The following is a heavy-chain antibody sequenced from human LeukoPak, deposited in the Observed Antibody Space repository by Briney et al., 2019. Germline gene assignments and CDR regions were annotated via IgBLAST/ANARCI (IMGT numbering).Heavy chain of an antibody. CDR3: ARSGSSGSRFDY. J-gene: IGHJ4*02. D-gene: IGHD3-22*01. CDR2: INPSGGST. CDR1: GYTFTSYY. Sequence: ASVTVSCTASGYTFTSYYMHWVRQAPGQGLEWMGIINPSGGSTSYAQKLQGRVTMTTDTSTSTAYMELRSLRSDDTAVYYCARSGSSGSRFDYWGQGTLVTVSS. V-gene: IGHV1-46*01.